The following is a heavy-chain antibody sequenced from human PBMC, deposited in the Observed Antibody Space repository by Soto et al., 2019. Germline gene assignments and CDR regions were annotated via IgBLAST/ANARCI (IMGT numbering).Heavy chain of an antibody. J-gene: IGHJ4*02. CDR2: LSGSGAST. Sequence: EVQLLESGGGLGQPGESLRLSCTASGFSFSSNAMTWVRQAPGKGLEWVSTLSGSGASTYYADSVKGRFTISRDNSKDTLYLQMNSLRAEDTAVYYCAKVFGLRYFDSWGQGTLVTVSS. CDR3: AKVFGLRYFDS. V-gene: IGHV3-23*01. CDR1: GFSFSSNA. D-gene: IGHD3-9*01.